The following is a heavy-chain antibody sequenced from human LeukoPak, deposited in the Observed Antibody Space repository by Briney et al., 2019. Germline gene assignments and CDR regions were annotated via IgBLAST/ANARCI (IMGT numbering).Heavy chain of an antibody. CDR2: ISGSGATT. CDR3: AKRVSGATFY. J-gene: IGHJ4*02. CDR1: GFTFSSYV. Sequence: GGSLRLSCAASGFTFSSYVMSWVRQAPGKGLERVSAISGSGATTYYADSVKGRFTISRDNSKNTLYLHMNSLRAEDTAVYYCAKRVSGATFYWGQGTLVTVSS. V-gene: IGHV3-23*01. D-gene: IGHD1-1*01.